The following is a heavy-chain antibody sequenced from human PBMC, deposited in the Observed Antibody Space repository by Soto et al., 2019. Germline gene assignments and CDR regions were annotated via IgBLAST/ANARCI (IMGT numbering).Heavy chain of an antibody. CDR1: GGSISSSSYY. Sequence: QLQLQESGPGLVKPSETLSLTCTVSGGSISSSSYYWGWIRQPPGKGLEWIGSIYYSGSTYYNPSLKSRVTISVDTSKTQFSLKLSSVTAADTAVYYCARANYDFWSGYPYYFDYWGQGTLVTVSS. V-gene: IGHV4-39*01. J-gene: IGHJ4*02. CDR3: ARANYDFWSGYPYYFDY. D-gene: IGHD3-3*01. CDR2: IYYSGST.